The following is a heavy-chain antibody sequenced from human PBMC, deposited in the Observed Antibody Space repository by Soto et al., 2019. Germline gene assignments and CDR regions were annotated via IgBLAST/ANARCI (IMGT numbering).Heavy chain of an antibody. J-gene: IGHJ4*02. V-gene: IGHV3-21*01. CDR3: ARDPGSADYYDSSGYDYFDY. CDR1: GFTFSSYS. Sequence: XGSLRLSCAASGFTFSSYSMNWVRQAPGKGLEWVSSISSSSSYIYYADSVKGRFTISRDNAKNSLYLQMNSLRAEDTAVYYCARDPGSADYYDSSGYDYFDYWGQGTXVTVSS. CDR2: ISSSSSYI. D-gene: IGHD3-22*01.